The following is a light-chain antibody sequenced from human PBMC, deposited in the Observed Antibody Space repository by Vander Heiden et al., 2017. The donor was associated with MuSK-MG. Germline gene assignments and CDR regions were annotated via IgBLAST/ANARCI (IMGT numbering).Light chain of an antibody. V-gene: IGLV2-14*03. CDR1: SSDIGGYGY. Sequence: QSALPQPASVSGSPGQSITISCTGTSSDIGGYGYVSWYQHHPGNAPKLMIYGVSNRPSGVSNRFSGSKSGDTASLTTSGLQAEDEADYYCSSHTSSDSMVFGRGTKLTVL. J-gene: IGLJ3*02. CDR2: GVS. CDR3: SSHTSSDSMV.